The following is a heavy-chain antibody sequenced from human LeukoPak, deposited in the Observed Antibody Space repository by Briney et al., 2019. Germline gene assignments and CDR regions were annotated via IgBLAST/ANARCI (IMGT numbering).Heavy chain of an antibody. CDR2: ITGSFSDTI. CDR1: GFTFSPFS. J-gene: IGHJ5*01. Sequence: SGGSLRLSCAASGFTFSPFSMNWVRQAPGKGLEWVAYITGSFSDTIYYADSVKGRFTISRDNAKNSLYLQMNSLRADDTAMYYCARDGTNYWFDSWGQGTLVTVSS. V-gene: IGHV3-48*04. CDR3: ARDGTNYWFDS.